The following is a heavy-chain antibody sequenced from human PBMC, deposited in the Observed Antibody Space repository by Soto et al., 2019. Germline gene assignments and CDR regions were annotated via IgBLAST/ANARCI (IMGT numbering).Heavy chain of an antibody. Sequence: SXTLSLTCTVSGGSISSYYWSWIRQPAVKGLEWIGRIYTSGSTNYNPSLKSRVTMSVDTSKNQFSLKLSSVTAADTAVYYCARDPVRVRGATWGLYYYYGMDVWGQGTTVTVSS. J-gene: IGHJ6*02. D-gene: IGHD3-10*01. CDR3: ARDPVRVRGATWGLYYYYGMDV. V-gene: IGHV4-4*07. CDR2: IYTSGST. CDR1: GGSISSYY.